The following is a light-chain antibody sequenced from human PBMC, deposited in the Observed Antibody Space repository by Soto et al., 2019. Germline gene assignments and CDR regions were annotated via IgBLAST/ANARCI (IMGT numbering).Light chain of an antibody. CDR3: CSYAGSSTSLYV. J-gene: IGLJ1*01. CDR1: SSDVGSYNL. Sequence: SALTQPASVSGSPGQSITISCTGTSSDVGSYNLVSWYQQHPGKAPKLMSYEGSKRPSGVSNRFSGSKSGNTASLTISGLQAEDEADYYCCSYAGSSTSLYVFGTGTKAPS. V-gene: IGLV2-23*01. CDR2: EGS.